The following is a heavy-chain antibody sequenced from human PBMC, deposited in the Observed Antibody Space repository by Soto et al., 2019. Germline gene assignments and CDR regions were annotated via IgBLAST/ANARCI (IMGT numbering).Heavy chain of an antibody. Sequence: DVQLLESGGGLVQPEGSLRLSCAASGFTFSSYAMGWVRQGPGKGLEWVAVVSIGGSTHYADSVRGRFTISRYNSKNTVSLQMKSLTAEDTAVYFCAKRRGAGGHFDYWGQGALVTVSS. D-gene: IGHD2-15*01. CDR3: AKRRGAGGHFDY. CDR2: VSIGGST. V-gene: IGHV3-23*01. J-gene: IGHJ4*02. CDR1: GFTFSSYA.